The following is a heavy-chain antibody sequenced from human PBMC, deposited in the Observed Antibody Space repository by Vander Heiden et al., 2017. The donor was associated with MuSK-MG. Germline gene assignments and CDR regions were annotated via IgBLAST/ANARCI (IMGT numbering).Heavy chain of an antibody. CDR3: AKEEGTSSTWYDS. V-gene: IGHV3-23*01. J-gene: IGHJ5*01. CDR1: GFHFGAYG. CDR2: ISPSATKT. Sequence: EVRLMESGGGFIQPGGSLRLSCVASGFHFGAYGMAWVRQAPGKGLEWVSGISPSATKTYYAASVAGRFTISRDFVRNTVYLQMDGLRVEDTAVYFCAKEEGTSSTWYDSWGQGTLVTASS. D-gene: IGHD2-2*01.